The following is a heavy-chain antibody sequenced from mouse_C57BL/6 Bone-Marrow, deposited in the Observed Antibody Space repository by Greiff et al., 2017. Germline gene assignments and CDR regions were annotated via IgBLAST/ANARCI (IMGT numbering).Heavy chain of an antibody. Sequence: VQLQQSGAELVRPGASVKLSCTASGFTFNDYYMHWVKQRPEQGLEWIGWIDPDNGDTEYASKFQGKATITVDTSPNTVYLQLSRLTSEDTAVYYCNRIAYWGQGTLVTVSA. V-gene: IGHV14-4*01. CDR3: NRIAY. CDR1: GFTFNDYY. CDR2: IDPDNGDT. J-gene: IGHJ3*01.